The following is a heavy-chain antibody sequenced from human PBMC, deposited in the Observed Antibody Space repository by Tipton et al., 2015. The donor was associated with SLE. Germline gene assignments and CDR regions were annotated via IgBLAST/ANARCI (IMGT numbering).Heavy chain of an antibody. V-gene: IGHV4-59*12. CDR1: GGSISSYY. D-gene: IGHD1-26*01. J-gene: IGHJ6*03. CDR3: ARGGVGATGLGYYMDV. Sequence: TLSLTCTVSGGSISSYYWSWIRQPPGRGLEWIGYIYYSGSTNYNPSLKSRVTISVDASKTQFSLRLTSVTAADTAVYYCARGGVGATGLGYYMDVWGKGTTVTVSS. CDR2: IYYSGST.